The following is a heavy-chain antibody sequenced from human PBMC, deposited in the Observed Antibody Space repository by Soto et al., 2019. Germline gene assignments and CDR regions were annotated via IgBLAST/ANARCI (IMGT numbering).Heavy chain of an antibody. CDR3: ARDRVGDSSSAFDI. Sequence: SETLSLTCTVSGGSISSYYWSWIRQPPGKGLEWIGYIYYSGSTNYNPSLKSRVTISVDTSKNQFSLKLSSVTAADTAVYYCARDRVGDSSSAFDIWGQGTMVTVSS. CDR1: GGSISSYY. J-gene: IGHJ3*02. CDR2: IYYSGST. D-gene: IGHD3-22*01. V-gene: IGHV4-59*01.